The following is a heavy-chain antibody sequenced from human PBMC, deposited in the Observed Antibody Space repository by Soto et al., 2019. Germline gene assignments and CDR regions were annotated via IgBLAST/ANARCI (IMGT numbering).Heavy chain of an antibody. CDR1: GFTVSSNY. CDR3: ARGIAAAGALYDY. CDR2: IYSGGST. Sequence: EVQLVESGGGLIQPGGSLRLSCAASGFTVSSNYMSWVRQAPGKGLEWVSVIYSGGSTYYADSVKGRFTISRDNSKNTLYLQRNSLTAEDTAVYYCARGIAAAGALYDYWGQGTLVTVSS. V-gene: IGHV3-53*01. J-gene: IGHJ4*02. D-gene: IGHD6-13*01.